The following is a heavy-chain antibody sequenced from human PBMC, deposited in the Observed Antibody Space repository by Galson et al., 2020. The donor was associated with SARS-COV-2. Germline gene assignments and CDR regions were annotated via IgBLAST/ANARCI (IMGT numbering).Heavy chain of an antibody. V-gene: IGHV4-4*02. J-gene: IGHJ6*02. CDR1: GGSISSSNC. Sequence: SETLSLTCGVSGGSISSSNCWTWVRQPPGQGLEWIGEVYHSGSTNYNPSLQSRVFMTVVKSKNQFSPKLNSLTAADTAVYYCARGYCSRTSCNPAEKSRHYDFGLDVWGQGTTVTVSS. CDR2: VYHSGST. D-gene: IGHD2-2*01. CDR3: ARGYCSRTSCNPAEKSRHYDFGLDV.